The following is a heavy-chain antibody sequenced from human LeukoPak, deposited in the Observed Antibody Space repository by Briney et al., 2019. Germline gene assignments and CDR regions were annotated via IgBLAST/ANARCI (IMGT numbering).Heavy chain of an antibody. CDR2: ISGSGGST. D-gene: IGHD6-19*01. J-gene: IGHJ4*02. CDR3: ARDWADSSGWYARHAY. CDR1: GFTFSSYA. V-gene: IGHV3-23*01. Sequence: QPGGSLRLSCAASGFTFSSYAMSWVRQAPGKGLEWVSAISGSGGSTYYADSVKGRFTISRDNSKNTLYLQMNSLRAEDTAVYYCARDWADSSGWYARHAYWGQGTLVTVSS.